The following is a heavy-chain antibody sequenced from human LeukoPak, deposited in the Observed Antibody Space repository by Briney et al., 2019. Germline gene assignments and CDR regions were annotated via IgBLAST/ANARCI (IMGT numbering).Heavy chain of an antibody. CDR2: ISAYNGNT. V-gene: IGHV1-18*01. CDR3: ARARGGSGWYFGES. CDR1: GYTFINYS. D-gene: IGHD6-19*01. J-gene: IGHJ5*02. Sequence: ASVTVSCTASGYTFINYSISWVRQAPGQGLEWMGWISAYNGNTNYAQKLQGRVTMTTDTSTSTAYMKLRSLRSDDTAVYYCARARGGSGWYFGESCGQGTLVTVSS.